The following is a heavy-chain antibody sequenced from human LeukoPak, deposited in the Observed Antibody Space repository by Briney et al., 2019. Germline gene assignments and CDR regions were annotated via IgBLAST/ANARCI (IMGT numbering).Heavy chain of an antibody. V-gene: IGHV3-7*01. CDR3: ATLFSGPQFDY. Sequence: GGALRLSCAASGFTFRSYWMSWVRQAPGKGVQGGANIKQDESEKYYVDSVKGRFTISRDNAKHSLYLQMNSLRAEDTAVYYCATLFSGPQFDYLGQGTLVTVSS. CDR1: GFTFRSYW. CDR2: IKQDESEK. J-gene: IGHJ4*02. D-gene: IGHD6-19*01.